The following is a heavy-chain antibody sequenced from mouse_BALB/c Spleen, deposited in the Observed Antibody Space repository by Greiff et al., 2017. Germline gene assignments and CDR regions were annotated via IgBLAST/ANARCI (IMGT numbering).Heavy chain of an antibody. V-gene: IGHV3-6*02. CDR3: ARVELGRGYYFDY. CDR2: ISYDGSN. J-gene: IGHJ2*01. Sequence: VQLQQSGPGLVKPSQSLSLTCSVTGYSITSGYYWNWIRQFPGNKLEWMGYISYDGSNNYNPSLKNRISITRDTSKNQFFLKLNSVTTEDTATYYCARVELGRGYYFDYWGQGTTLTVSS. D-gene: IGHD4-1*01. CDR1: GYSITSGYY.